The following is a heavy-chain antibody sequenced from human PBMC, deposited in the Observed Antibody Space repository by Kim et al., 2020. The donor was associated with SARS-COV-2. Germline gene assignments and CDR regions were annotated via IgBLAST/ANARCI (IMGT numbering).Heavy chain of an antibody. J-gene: IGHJ4*02. CDR2: ISYDGSNK. D-gene: IGHD5-12*01. CDR3: AKEMATARSPFDY. Sequence: GGSLRLSCAASGFTFSSYGMHWVRQAPGKGLEWVAVISYDGSNKYYADSVKGRFTISRDNSKNTLYLQMNSLRAEDTAVYYCAKEMATARSPFDYWGQGTLVTVSS. CDR1: GFTFSSYG. V-gene: IGHV3-30*18.